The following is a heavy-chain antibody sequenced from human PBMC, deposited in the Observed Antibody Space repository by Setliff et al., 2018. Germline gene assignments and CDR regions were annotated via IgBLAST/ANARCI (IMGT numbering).Heavy chain of an antibody. J-gene: IGHJ4*02. D-gene: IGHD5-18*01. CDR1: GGSFNVYF. V-gene: IGHV3-11*04. Sequence: LSLTCAVYGGSFNVYFWSWIRQPPGKGLEWLSKISGDGNTVYYADSVRGRFTISRDNAKNSLYLQMNSLRAEDTALYYCAKFVGYTYGYDYWGRGTLVTVSS. CDR3: AKFVGYTYGYDY. CDR2: ISGDGNTV.